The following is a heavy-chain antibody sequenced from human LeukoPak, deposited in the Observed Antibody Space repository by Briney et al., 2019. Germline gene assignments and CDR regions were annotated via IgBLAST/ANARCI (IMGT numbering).Heavy chain of an antibody. CDR2: INPNSGAT. Sequence: GASVKVSCKASGYTFTGYYIHWVRQAPGQGLEWMGWINPNSGATDYALNFQGRVTMTRDTSISTLYMDLISLRSDDTAVYYCARGVAVSGTAYWGQGTLVTVSS. V-gene: IGHV1-2*02. J-gene: IGHJ4*02. CDR3: ARGVAVSGTAY. CDR1: GYTFTGYY. D-gene: IGHD6-19*01.